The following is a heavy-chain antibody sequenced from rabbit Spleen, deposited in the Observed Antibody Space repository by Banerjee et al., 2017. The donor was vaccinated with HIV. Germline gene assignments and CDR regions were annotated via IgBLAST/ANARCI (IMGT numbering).Heavy chain of an antibody. D-gene: IGHD8-1*01. CDR3: ARDTGSSFSSYGMDL. V-gene: IGHV1S40*01. Sequence: QSLVESGGGLVQPEGSLTLTCKASGFSFIAGYYMCWVRQAPGKGLEWIACIHGGSRNNIYYASWAKGRFTISKTSSTTVTLQMTSLTVADTATYFCARDTGSSFSSYGMDLWGQGTLVTVS. CDR1: GFSFIAGYY. J-gene: IGHJ6*01. CDR2: IHGGSRNNI.